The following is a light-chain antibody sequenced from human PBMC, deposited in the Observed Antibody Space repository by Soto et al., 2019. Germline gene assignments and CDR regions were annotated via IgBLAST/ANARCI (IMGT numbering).Light chain of an antibody. Sequence: VLWMTQSPSLISASTGDRVNISCRLSQAISSHLAWYPQKPGKAPNILLFATSTLKSGVPSRCSGSGSVTDFTLAISALQSEDFATDYCQQYYSFPFSFGRGT. V-gene: IGKV1D-8*01. J-gene: IGKJ2*03. CDR3: QQYYSFPFS. CDR1: QAISSH. CDR2: ATS.